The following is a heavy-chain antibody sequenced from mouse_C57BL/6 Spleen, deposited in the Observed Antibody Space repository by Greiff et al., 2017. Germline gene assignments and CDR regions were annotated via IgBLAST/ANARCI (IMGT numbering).Heavy chain of an antibody. CDR3: ARFYDYDGDYYAMDY. V-gene: IGHV1-82*01. J-gene: IGHJ4*01. D-gene: IGHD2-4*01. CDR1: GYAFSSSW. Sequence: SGPELVKPGASVKISCKASGYAFSSSWMNWVKQRPGKGLEWIGRIYPGDGDTNYNGKFKGKATLTADKSSSTAYMQLSSLTSEDSAVYFCARFYDYDGDYYAMDYWGQGTSVTVSS. CDR2: IYPGDGDT.